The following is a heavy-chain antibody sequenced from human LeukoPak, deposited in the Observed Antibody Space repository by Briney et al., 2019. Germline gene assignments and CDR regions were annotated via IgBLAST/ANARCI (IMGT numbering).Heavy chain of an antibody. CDR1: GGSISGYY. D-gene: IGHD3-10*01. J-gene: IGHJ4*02. CDR3: ARSARGLDY. CDR2: TYYSGTT. V-gene: IGHV4-59*01. Sequence: PSETLSLTCTVSGGSISGYYWSWVRQPPGKGLEWIGYTYYSGTTSYNPSLNSRLTISVDTYKNHFSLQLSSVTDSDTAVYYCARSARGLDYWGQGSLVTVSS.